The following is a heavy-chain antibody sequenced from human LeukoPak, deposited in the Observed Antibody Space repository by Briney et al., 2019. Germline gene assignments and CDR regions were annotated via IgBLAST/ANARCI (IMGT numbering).Heavy chain of an antibody. V-gene: IGHV1-69*05. J-gene: IGHJ4*02. D-gene: IGHD4-17*01. CDR3: ARARTLTTYMVC. CDR2: IIPIFGTA. Sequence: GASVKVSRKASGGTFSSYAITWVRQAPGQGFEWMGGIIPIFGTANYAQKFQGRVTITTDESTNTAYMELRSLRSDDTAVYYCARARTLTTYMVCWGQGTLVTVSS. CDR1: GGTFSSYA.